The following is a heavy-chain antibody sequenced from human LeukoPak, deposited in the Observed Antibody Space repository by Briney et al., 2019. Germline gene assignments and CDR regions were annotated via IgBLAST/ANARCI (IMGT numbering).Heavy chain of an antibody. V-gene: IGHV4-4*02. CDR1: GGSIDITNY. Sequence: SETLSLTCGVSGGSIDITNYWRWVRQAPGKGLEWIEEISHDGTTNYNPSLRSRVAMSFDRANNQFSLSLTSVTAADTAVYYCTREDRPFCPFAYWGQGVLVTVSS. CDR3: TREDRPFCPFAY. CDR2: ISHDGTT. D-gene: IGHD3-22*01. J-gene: IGHJ4*02.